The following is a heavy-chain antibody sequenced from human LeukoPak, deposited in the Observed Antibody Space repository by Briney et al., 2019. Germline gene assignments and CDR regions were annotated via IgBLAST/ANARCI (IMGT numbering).Heavy chain of an antibody. J-gene: IGHJ4*02. CDR1: GFTFSSYS. D-gene: IGHD5-24*01. CDR2: ISSSSYI. CDR3: ARGDGYPPPNFDY. V-gene: IGHV3-21*01. Sequence: KAGGSLRLSCAASGFTFSSYSMNWVRQAPGKGLEWVSCISSSSYIYYADSVKGRFTISRDNAKDSLYLRMNSLRAEDTAVYYCARGDGYPPPNFDYWGQGTLVTVSS.